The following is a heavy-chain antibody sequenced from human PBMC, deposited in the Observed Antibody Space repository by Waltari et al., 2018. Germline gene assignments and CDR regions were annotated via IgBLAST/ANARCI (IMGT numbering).Heavy chain of an antibody. CDR2: INPEDTTT. CDR1: GFTFSRCW. CDR3: AKKGGFISGGMDV. J-gene: IGHJ6*02. D-gene: IGHD3-10*01. Sequence: EVQLVESGGDLLQPGGSLRLSCTASGFTFSRCWMRWGRQASGKGLVGVSRINPEDTTTTYADSAKGRFTISRDNGKNTLYLQMNSLRVEDTAVYYCAKKGGFISGGMDVWGQGTTVTVSS. V-gene: IGHV3-74*01.